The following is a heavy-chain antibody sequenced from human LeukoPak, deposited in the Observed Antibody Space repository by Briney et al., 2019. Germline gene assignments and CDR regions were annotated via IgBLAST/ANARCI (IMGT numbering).Heavy chain of an antibody. D-gene: IGHD3-10*01. CDR3: ARSHVQRKYYDY. Sequence: PGGSLRLSCAASGFTVSSNYMSWVRQAPGKGLEWVSVIYSGGSTYYADSVKGRFTISRDNSKNTLYLQMNSLRAEDTAVYYCARSHVQRKYYDYWGQGTLVTVSA. CDR2: IYSGGST. J-gene: IGHJ4*02. CDR1: GFTVSSNY. V-gene: IGHV3-53*01.